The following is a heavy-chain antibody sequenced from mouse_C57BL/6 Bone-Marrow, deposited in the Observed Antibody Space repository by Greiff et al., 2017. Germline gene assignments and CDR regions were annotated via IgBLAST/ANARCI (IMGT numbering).Heavy chain of an antibody. V-gene: IGHV3-3*01. D-gene: IGHD1-1*01. CDR1: GFSINSDCY. CDR2: TFYSGIA. CDR3: AREGFITSQV. Sequence: EVQLQESGPSLVRPSQTLSLTCTVTGFSINSDCYWIWIRQFPGNKLEYIVFTFYSGIAYYNPSLESRTYITRDTSKNQFSLKLSSVTTEDTATYYCAREGFITSQVWGTGTTVTVSS. J-gene: IGHJ1*03.